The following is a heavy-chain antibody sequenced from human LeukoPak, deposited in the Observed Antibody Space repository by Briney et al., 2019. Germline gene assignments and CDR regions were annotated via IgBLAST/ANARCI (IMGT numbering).Heavy chain of an antibody. CDR3: ATTQLTQRNWYFDL. V-gene: IGHV4-59*01. CDR1: GGSISSYY. D-gene: IGHD1-1*01. Sequence: PSETLSLTCTVSGGSISSYYWSWIRQPPGKGLEWIGYIYYSGSTNYNPSLKSRVTISVDTSKNQFSLKLSSVTAADTAVYYCATTQLTQRNWYFDLWGRGTLVTVSS. CDR2: IYYSGST. J-gene: IGHJ2*01.